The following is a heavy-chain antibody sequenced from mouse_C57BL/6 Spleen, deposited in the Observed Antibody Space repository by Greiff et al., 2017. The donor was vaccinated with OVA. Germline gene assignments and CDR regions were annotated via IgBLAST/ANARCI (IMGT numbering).Heavy chain of an antibody. D-gene: IGHD1-1*01. Sequence: QVHVKQSGAELVRPGTSVKVSCKASGYAFTNYLIEWVKQRPGQGLEWIGVINPGSGGTNYNEKFKGKATLTADKSSSTAYMQLSSLTSEDSAVYFCARSYTPYYAMDYWGQGTSVTVSS. CDR1: GYAFTNYL. V-gene: IGHV1-54*01. J-gene: IGHJ4*01. CDR2: INPGSGGT. CDR3: ARSYTPYYAMDY.